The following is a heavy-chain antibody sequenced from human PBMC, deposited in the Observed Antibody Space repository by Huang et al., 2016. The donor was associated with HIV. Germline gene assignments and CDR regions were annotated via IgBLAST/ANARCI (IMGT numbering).Heavy chain of an antibody. CDR2: ISYGGSNK. Sequence: QVQLVESGGGVVQPGRSLRLSCAASGFIFSNYGMHWVRQAPGKGLDGVELISYGGSNKYDTDSVKGRFSISRDNSKNTLYLQMNSLRAEDTAVYYCALKGDSSGWEYFRHWGQGTLVTVSS. CDR3: ALKGDSSGWEYFRH. V-gene: IGHV3-30*03. CDR1: GFIFSNYG. D-gene: IGHD6-19*01. J-gene: IGHJ1*01.